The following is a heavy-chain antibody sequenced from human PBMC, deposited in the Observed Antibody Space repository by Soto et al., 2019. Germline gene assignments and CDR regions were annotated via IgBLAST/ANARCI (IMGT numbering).Heavy chain of an antibody. CDR1: GFTFSSYW. V-gene: IGHV3-7*01. D-gene: IGHD5-12*01. CDR2: IKQDGSEK. J-gene: IGHJ6*02. Sequence: SGGSLRLSCAASGFTFSSYWMSWVRQAPGKGLEWVANIKQDGSEKYYVDSVKGRFTISRDNAKNSLYLQMNSLRAEDTAVYYCARARSGYDYYYYGMDVWGQGTTVTVSS. CDR3: ARARSGYDYYYYGMDV.